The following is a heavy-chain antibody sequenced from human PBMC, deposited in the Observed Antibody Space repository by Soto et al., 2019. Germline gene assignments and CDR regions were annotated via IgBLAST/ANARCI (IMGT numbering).Heavy chain of an antibody. Sequence: PGGSLRLSCAASGFTFSSYGMHWVRQAPGKGLEWVAVISYDGSNKYYADSVRGRFTISRDNSKNTLYLQMNSLRAEDTAVYYCAKAGSLYYYGSGSYYYFDYWGQGTLVTVSS. CDR2: ISYDGSNK. J-gene: IGHJ4*02. CDR3: AKAGSLYYYGSGSYYYFDY. CDR1: GFTFSSYG. V-gene: IGHV3-30*18. D-gene: IGHD3-10*01.